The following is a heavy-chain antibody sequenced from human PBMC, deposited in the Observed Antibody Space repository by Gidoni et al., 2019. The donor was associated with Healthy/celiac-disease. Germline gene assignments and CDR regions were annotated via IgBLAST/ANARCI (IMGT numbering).Heavy chain of an antibody. CDR1: GFTFSSYC. CDR2: ISYDGSNK. V-gene: IGHV3-30*18. D-gene: IGHD5-12*01. Sequence: QVQLVESGGSVVQPGRSLRLSCAASGFTFSSYCMHWVRQAPGKGLEWVAVISYDGSNKYYADSVKGRFTISRDNSKNTLYLQMNSLRAEDTAVYYCAKDFGYSGYDLDDYFDYWGQGTLVTVSS. J-gene: IGHJ4*02. CDR3: AKDFGYSGYDLDDYFDY.